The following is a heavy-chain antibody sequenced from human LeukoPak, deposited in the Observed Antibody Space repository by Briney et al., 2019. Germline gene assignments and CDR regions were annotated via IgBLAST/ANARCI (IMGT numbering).Heavy chain of an antibody. Sequence: GGSLRLSCAASGFTVSSNYMSWVRQAPGKGLEWVSVIYSGGSTYYADSVKGRFTISRDNSKNTLYLQMNSLRAEDTAVYYCAKGLRPGIAVLGLDYWGQGTLVTVSS. D-gene: IGHD6-19*01. J-gene: IGHJ4*02. CDR3: AKGLRPGIAVLGLDY. CDR1: GFTVSSNY. V-gene: IGHV3-66*02. CDR2: IYSGGST.